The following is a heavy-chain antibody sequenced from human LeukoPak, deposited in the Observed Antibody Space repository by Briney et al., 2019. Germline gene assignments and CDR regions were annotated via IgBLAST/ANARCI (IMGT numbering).Heavy chain of an antibody. Sequence: SETLSLTCTVSGGSFSSYYWSWIRQPPGKGLEWIGYIYYSGTTNYNPSLKSRVTMSVDTSKSQFSLKLSSVTAADTAVYYCARHLVKSGSYGMGVWGQGTAVTVSS. CDR2: IYYSGTT. V-gene: IGHV4-59*08. CDR3: ARHLVKSGSYGMGV. J-gene: IGHJ6*02. D-gene: IGHD1-26*01. CDR1: GGSFSSYY.